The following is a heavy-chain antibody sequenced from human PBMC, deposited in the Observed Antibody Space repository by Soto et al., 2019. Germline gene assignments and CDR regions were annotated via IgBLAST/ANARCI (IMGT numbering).Heavy chain of an antibody. V-gene: IGHV4-30-4*01. CDR1: GGSISSGDYY. Sequence: QVQLQESGPGLVKPSQTLSLTGTVSGGSISSGDYYWSWIRQPPGKGLEWIGYIYYSGSTYYNPSLKSRVTISVDTSKNQFSLKLSSVTAADTAVYCCARVWGSYASELYWFDPWGQGTLVTVSS. J-gene: IGHJ5*02. D-gene: IGHD1-26*01. CDR2: IYYSGST. CDR3: ARVWGSYASELYWFDP.